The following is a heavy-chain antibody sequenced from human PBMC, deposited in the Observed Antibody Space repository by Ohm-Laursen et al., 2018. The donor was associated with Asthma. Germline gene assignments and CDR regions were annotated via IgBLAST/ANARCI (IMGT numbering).Heavy chain of an antibody. Sequence: SQTLSLTCTVSGGSISSYYWSWIRQPPGKGLEWIGYIYYSGSTNYNPSLKSRVTISVDTSKNQFSLKLSSVTAADTAVYYCARDRGYSSSSPYYYYGMDVWGQGTTVTVSS. D-gene: IGHD6-6*01. CDR1: GGSISSYY. V-gene: IGHV4-59*01. CDR3: ARDRGYSSSSPYYYYGMDV. CDR2: IYYSGST. J-gene: IGHJ6*02.